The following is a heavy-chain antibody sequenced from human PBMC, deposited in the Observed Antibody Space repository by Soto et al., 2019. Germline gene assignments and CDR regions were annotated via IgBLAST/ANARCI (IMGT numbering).Heavy chain of an antibody. J-gene: IGHJ4*01. CDR2: ISYYGSNK. CDR3: EKVESRVVTLNYFDY. V-gene: IGHV3-30*18. D-gene: IGHD2-21*02. CDR1: GCTFSSYG. Sequence: GALLLSCSASGCTFSSYGMHWVRQAPGKGLEWVAVISYYGSNKYYADSVKGRFTISRDNSKNTLYLQMNSLRAEDTAVYYCEKVESRVVTLNYFDYWGHGTLVTVYS.